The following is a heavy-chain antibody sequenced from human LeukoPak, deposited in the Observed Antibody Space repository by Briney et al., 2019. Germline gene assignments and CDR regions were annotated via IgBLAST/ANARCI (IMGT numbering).Heavy chain of an antibody. V-gene: IGHV1-2*02. CDR3: ARDYVRASYGMDV. CDR1: GYTSTGYY. CDR2: INPNSGGT. Sequence: GASVKVSCKASGYTSTGYYMHWVRQAPGQGLEWMGWINPNSGGTNYAQKFQGRVTMTRDTSISTAYMELSRLRSDDTAVYYCARDYVRASYGMDVWGQGTTVTVSS. J-gene: IGHJ6*02. D-gene: IGHD3-10*02.